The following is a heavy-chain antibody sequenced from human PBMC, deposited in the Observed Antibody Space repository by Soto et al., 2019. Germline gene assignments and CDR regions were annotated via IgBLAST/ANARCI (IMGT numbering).Heavy chain of an antibody. CDR3: ARGPSITGSIYWFDP. J-gene: IGHJ5*01. V-gene: IGHV4-4*02. CDR1: GGSISSSNW. CDR2: ISHSGST. Sequence: GTLSLTCAVSGGSISSSNWWSWVRQPPGKGLEWIGEISHSGSTSYSPSLKSRVTISVDKSKNQFSLKMSSVTAADTAVYYCARGPSITGSIYWFDPWGQGTLVTV. D-gene: IGHD1-20*01.